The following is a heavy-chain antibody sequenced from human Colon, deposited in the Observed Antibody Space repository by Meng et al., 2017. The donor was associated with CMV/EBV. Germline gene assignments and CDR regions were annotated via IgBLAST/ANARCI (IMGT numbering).Heavy chain of an antibody. CDR3: ARALMLSGHEFDY. D-gene: IGHD3-16*01. CDR2: IYENGVT. Sequence: QVHLPGSGPGLVKPSETLSLICSVFGASVSSGAYYWGWIRQSPGKGLEWIGNIYENGVTYYGPSLESRVTLSMDTSKNQISLKMSSVTAADTGIYYCARALMLSGHEFDYWGQGALVTVSS. V-gene: IGHV4-39*01. CDR1: GASVSSGAYY. J-gene: IGHJ4*02.